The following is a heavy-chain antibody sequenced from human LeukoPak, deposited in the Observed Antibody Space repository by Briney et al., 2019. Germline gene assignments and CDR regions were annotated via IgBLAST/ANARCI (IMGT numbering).Heavy chain of an antibody. D-gene: IGHD6-13*01. Sequence: GGSLRLSCAAPGFTFSNYWMSWIRQAPGKGLEWVANIKQDGSEKNYVDSVKGRFTISRDNAKNSLYLQMNSLRADDTAVYYCARRGYSSDYWGQGTLVTVSS. CDR3: ARRGYSSDY. CDR1: GFTFSNYW. J-gene: IGHJ4*02. V-gene: IGHV3-7*03. CDR2: IKQDGSEK.